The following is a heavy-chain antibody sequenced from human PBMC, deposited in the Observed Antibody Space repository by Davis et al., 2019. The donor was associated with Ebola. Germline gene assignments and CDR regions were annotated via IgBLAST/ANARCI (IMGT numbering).Heavy chain of an antibody. J-gene: IGHJ6*02. CDR1: GYTFTSYG. Sequence: ASVKVSCKASGYTFTSYGISWVRQAPGQGLEWMGIINPSGGSTSYAQKFQGRVTMTRDTSTSTVYMELSSLRSEDTAVYYCARRDGRRYGSGSYTHYYYYGMDVWGQGTTVTVSS. D-gene: IGHD3-10*01. CDR2: INPSGGST. CDR3: ARRDGRRYGSGSYTHYYYYGMDV. V-gene: IGHV1-46*01.